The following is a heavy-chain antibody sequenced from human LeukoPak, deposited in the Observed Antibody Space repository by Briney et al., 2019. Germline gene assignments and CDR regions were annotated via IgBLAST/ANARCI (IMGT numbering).Heavy chain of an antibody. CDR3: AKDRISGYSFGLVGMDV. CDR1: GFTFSSYV. Sequence: HTGGSLRLSCAASGFTFSSYVMHWVRQAPGKGLEWVAFIRYDGSNKYYIDSVKGRFTLSRDNSKNTLYLKMNSLRAEDTAVYYCAKDRISGYSFGLVGMDVWGQGTTVTVSS. D-gene: IGHD5-18*01. CDR2: IRYDGSNK. J-gene: IGHJ6*02. V-gene: IGHV3-30*02.